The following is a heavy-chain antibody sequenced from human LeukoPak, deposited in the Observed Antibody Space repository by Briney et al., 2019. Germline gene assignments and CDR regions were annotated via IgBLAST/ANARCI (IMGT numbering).Heavy chain of an antibody. D-gene: IGHD6-13*01. J-gene: IGHJ6*02. CDR2: ISGSSSTI. V-gene: IGHV3-48*01. CDR1: GFTFSSYN. Sequence: GSLRLSCAASGFTFSSYNMNWVRQAPGKGLEWVSYISGSSSTIYYADSVKGRFTISRDNTKNSLYLQMNSLRAEDTAAYYCARVWTAGSYYYGMDVWGQGTTVTVSS. CDR3: ARVWTAGSYYYGMDV.